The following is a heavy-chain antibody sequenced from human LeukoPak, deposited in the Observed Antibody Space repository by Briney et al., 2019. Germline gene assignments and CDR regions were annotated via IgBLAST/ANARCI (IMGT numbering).Heavy chain of an antibody. CDR2: INHSGST. Sequence: SETLSLTCAVYGGSFSGYYWSWIRQPPGKGLEWIGEINHSGSTNYNPSLKSRVTISVDTSKNQFSLKLSSVTAADTAVYYCARAAVYGDYGLDYWGQGTLVTVSS. V-gene: IGHV4-34*01. J-gene: IGHJ4*02. CDR1: GGSFSGYY. CDR3: ARAAVYGDYGLDY. D-gene: IGHD4-17*01.